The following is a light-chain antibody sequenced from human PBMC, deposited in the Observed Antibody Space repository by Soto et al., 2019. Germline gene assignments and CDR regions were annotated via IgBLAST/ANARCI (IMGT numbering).Light chain of an antibody. CDR1: QTISSW. Sequence: IQMNQSPSTLSGSVGDRVTITCRASQTISSWLAWYQQKPGKAPKLLIYKASTLKSGVPPRFSGSGSGRDFTLTISSLRPEDIATYFCQQSYTSPPWTFGQGTKVDI. V-gene: IGKV1-5*03. J-gene: IGKJ1*01. CDR3: QQSYTSPPWT. CDR2: KAS.